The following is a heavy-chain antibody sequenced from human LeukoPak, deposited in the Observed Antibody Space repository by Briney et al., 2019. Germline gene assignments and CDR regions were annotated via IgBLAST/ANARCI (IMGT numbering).Heavy chain of an antibody. Sequence: GGSLRFSCAASGFTFSSYSMNWVRQAPGKGLEWVSSISSSSSYIYYADSVKGRFTISRDNAKNSLYLQMNSLRAEDTAVYYCATDLPYGDYVLFDYWGQGTLVTVSS. D-gene: IGHD4-17*01. V-gene: IGHV3-21*01. CDR2: ISSSSSYI. J-gene: IGHJ4*02. CDR3: ATDLPYGDYVLFDY. CDR1: GFTFSSYS.